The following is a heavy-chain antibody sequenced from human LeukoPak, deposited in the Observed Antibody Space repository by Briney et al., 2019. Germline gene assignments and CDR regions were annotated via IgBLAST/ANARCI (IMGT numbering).Heavy chain of an antibody. Sequence: PGGSLRLSCEASGFTFNSYAMSWVRQAPGKGLEWVSAISGSGGSTYYADSVKGRFTISRDNSKNTLYLQMNSLRAEDTAVYYCAKGYCSSTSCYRGIRLDYWGQGTLVTVSS. V-gene: IGHV3-23*01. D-gene: IGHD2-2*01. CDR3: AKGYCSSTSCYRGIRLDY. CDR1: GFTFNSYA. CDR2: ISGSGGST. J-gene: IGHJ4*02.